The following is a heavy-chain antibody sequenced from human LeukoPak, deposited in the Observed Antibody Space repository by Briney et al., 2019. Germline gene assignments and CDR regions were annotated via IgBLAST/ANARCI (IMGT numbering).Heavy chain of an antibody. CDR3: ARDQGYSYGIDY. Sequence: GGSLRLSCAPSGFTFSSYGMHWVRQAPVKGLEWVAFIRFDGSNRYYADSVKGRFTISRDNSKNTLNLQMNSLRAEDTAVYYCARDQGYSYGIDYWGQGTLVTVSS. CDR1: GFTFSSYG. J-gene: IGHJ4*02. D-gene: IGHD5-18*01. CDR2: IRFDGSNR. V-gene: IGHV3-30*02.